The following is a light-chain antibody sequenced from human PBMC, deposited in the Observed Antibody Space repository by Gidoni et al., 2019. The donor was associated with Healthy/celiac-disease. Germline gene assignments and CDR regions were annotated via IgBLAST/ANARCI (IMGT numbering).Light chain of an antibody. CDR1: QSVLYSSNNKNY. V-gene: IGKV4-1*01. J-gene: IGKJ2*01. CDR3: QQYYSTPPX. Sequence: DIVITQFPDSLAVSLGERATINCKSSQSVLYSSNNKNYLAWYQQKPGQPPKLLIYWASTRESGVPDRFSGSGSGTDFTLTISSLQAEDVAVYYCQQYYSTPPXFXQGTKLEIK. CDR2: WAS.